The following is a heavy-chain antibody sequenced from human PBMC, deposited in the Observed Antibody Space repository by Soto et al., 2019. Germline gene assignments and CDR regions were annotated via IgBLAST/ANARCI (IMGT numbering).Heavy chain of an antibody. J-gene: IGHJ4*02. D-gene: IGHD3-3*01. V-gene: IGHV3-7*01. Sequence: GGSLRLSCAASGFTFSSNWMSWIRQAPGKGLELLANIKHDGSDKYYVDSVKGRFTTSRDNAMNSLYLQMNSLRAEDTGVYYCAKNTRVPNTWGQGT. CDR2: IKHDGSDK. CDR3: AKNTRVPNT. CDR1: GFTFSSNW.